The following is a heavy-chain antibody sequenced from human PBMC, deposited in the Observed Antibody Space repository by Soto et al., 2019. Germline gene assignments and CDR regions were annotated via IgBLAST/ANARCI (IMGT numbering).Heavy chain of an antibody. J-gene: IGHJ6*01. CDR3: AQIRVFGVLGGSNYNYGMDV. Sequence: QVQLVQSGAEVKKPGSSVNVSCQASGDTFTMYSITWVRQAPGQGLEWMGATIPLFGTANYAQKFHGRVTITADKSTSTVYMDLSRLRSDDTAVYYCAQIRVFGVLGGSNYNYGMDVWGLGTTVTVSS. CDR2: TIPLFGTA. V-gene: IGHV1-69*06. D-gene: IGHD3-3*01. CDR1: GDTFTMYS.